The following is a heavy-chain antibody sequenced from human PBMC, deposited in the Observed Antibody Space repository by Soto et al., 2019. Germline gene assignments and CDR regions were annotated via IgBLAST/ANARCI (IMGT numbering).Heavy chain of an antibody. Sequence: GGSLRLSCAASGFTFSSYSMNWVRQAPGKGLEWVSSISSSSSYIYYADSVKGRFTISRDNAKNSLYLQMNSLRAEDTAVYYCARELPMVRGVPSNPPNDYWGQGTLVTVSS. V-gene: IGHV3-21*01. CDR3: ARELPMVRGVPSNPPNDY. CDR1: GFTFSSYS. D-gene: IGHD3-10*01. J-gene: IGHJ4*02. CDR2: ISSSSSYI.